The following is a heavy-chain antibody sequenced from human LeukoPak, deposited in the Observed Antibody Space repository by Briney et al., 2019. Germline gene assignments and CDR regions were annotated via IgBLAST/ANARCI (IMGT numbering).Heavy chain of an antibody. D-gene: IGHD6-13*01. CDR1: GYTFTSYG. J-gene: IGHJ5*02. CDR2: ISAYNGNT. V-gene: IGHV1-18*01. CDR3: ASARIAAAGTGVYWFDP. Sequence: GASVKVSCTASGYTFTSYGISWVRQAPGQGLEWMGWISAYNGNTNYAQKLQGRVTMTTDTSTSTAHMELRSLRSDDTAVYYCASARIAAAGTGVYWFDPWGQGTLVTVSS.